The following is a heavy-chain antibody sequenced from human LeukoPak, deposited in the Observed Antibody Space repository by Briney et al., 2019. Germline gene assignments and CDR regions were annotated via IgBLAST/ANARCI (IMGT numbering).Heavy chain of an antibody. CDR2: ISSSGSTI. CDR3: AGVPARDWFDP. CDR1: GFTFSSYE. Sequence: GGSLRLSCAAYGFTFSSYEMNWVRQAPGKGLEWVSYISSSGSTIYYADSVKGRFTISRDNAKNSLYLQMNSLRAEDTAVYYCAGVPARDWFDPWGQGTLVTVSS. V-gene: IGHV3-48*03. J-gene: IGHJ5*02.